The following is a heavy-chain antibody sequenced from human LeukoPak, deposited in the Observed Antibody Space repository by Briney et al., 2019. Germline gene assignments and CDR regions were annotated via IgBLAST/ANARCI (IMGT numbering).Heavy chain of an antibody. Sequence: GGSLRLSCAASGVTLSTYAMSWARQAPGKGLEWVSGISSSGSGDNTYYADSVKGRFTITRDNSKNTLYLQMNSLRAEDTAVYYCARGDSSGWYVVDYWGQGTLVTVSS. CDR3: ARGDSSGWYVVDY. CDR2: ISSSGSGDNT. J-gene: IGHJ4*02. V-gene: IGHV3-23*01. D-gene: IGHD6-19*01. CDR1: GVTLSTYA.